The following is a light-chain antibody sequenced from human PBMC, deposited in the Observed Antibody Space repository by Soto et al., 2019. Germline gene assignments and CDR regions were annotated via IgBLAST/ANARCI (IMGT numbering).Light chain of an antibody. CDR2: KAS. V-gene: IGKV1-5*03. CDR3: QQYNNYPWT. Sequence: DVQMTQSPSTLSASVGDRVTITCRASQSISSWLAWYQQKPGKAPKLLIYKASSLESGVPSRFSGSGSGTEFTLTISSLQPDDFATYYCQQYNNYPWTFGQGNKV. J-gene: IGKJ1*01. CDR1: QSISSW.